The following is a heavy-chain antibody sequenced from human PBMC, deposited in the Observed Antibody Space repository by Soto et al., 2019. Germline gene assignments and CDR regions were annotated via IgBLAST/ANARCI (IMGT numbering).Heavy chain of an antibody. CDR3: ARDFEIVGATSAFDI. CDR1: GFTVSSYA. D-gene: IGHD1-26*01. V-gene: IGHV3-30-3*01. Sequence: QVQLVESGGGVVQPGRSLRLSCAASGFTVSSYAMHWVRQAPGKGLEWVAVISYDGSNKYYADSVKSRFTISRDNSKNTLYLQMNSLRAEDTAVYYCARDFEIVGATSAFDIWGQGTMVTVSS. CDR2: ISYDGSNK. J-gene: IGHJ3*02.